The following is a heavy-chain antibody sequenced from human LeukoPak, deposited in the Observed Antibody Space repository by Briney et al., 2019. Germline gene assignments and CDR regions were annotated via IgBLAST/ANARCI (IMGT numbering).Heavy chain of an antibody. Sequence: SVKVSCKASGCTFSSYAISWVRQAPGQGLEWMGGIIPIFGTANYAQKFQGRVTITADESTSTAYMELSSLRSEDTAVYYCARARITMVRGVNYPLFDYWGQGTLVTVSS. J-gene: IGHJ4*02. CDR2: IIPIFGTA. CDR3: ARARITMVRGVNYPLFDY. D-gene: IGHD3-10*01. V-gene: IGHV1-69*01. CDR1: GCTFSSYA.